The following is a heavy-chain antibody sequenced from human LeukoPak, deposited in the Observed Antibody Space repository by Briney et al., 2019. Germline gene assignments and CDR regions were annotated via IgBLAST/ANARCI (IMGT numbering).Heavy chain of an antibody. Sequence: PSETLSLTCTVSGGSISNYYWSWIRQPPGKGLEWIGRIYTSGSTNYNPSLKSRVTISVDTSKNQFSLRLTSVTAADTAMYYCARRRRIAGVGTDALDIWGQGTMVTVSS. CDR1: GGSISNYY. V-gene: IGHV4-4*08. CDR3: ARRRRIAGVGTDALDI. CDR2: IYTSGST. D-gene: IGHD6-13*01. J-gene: IGHJ3*02.